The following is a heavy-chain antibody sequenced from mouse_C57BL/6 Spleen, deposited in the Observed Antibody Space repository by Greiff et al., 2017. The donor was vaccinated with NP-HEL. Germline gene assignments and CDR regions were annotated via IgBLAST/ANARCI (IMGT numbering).Heavy chain of an antibody. V-gene: IGHV14-2*01. Sequence: EVQLQQSGAELVKPGASVKLSCTASGFNIKDYYMHWVKQRTEQGLEWIGRIDPEDGETKYAPKFQGKATITADTSSNTAYRQLSSLTSEDTAVYSCARELLVVKGRRDAMDYWGQGTSVTVSS. J-gene: IGHJ4*01. CDR2: IDPEDGET. D-gene: IGHD2-2*01. CDR1: GFNIKDYY. CDR3: ARELLVVKGRRDAMDY.